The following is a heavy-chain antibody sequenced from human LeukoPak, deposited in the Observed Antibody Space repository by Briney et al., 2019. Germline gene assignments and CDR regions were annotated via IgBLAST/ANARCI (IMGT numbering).Heavy chain of an antibody. CDR1: GGSFNSYY. D-gene: IGHD3-22*01. CDR3: ARGRENYYDSSVWFDP. CDR2: IYSGGST. V-gene: IGHV4-59*12. J-gene: IGHJ5*02. Sequence: PSETLSLTCTVSGGSFNSYYWSWIRQPPGKGLEWIGYIYSGGSTNYNPSLKSRVTISVDTSKNQFSLKLSSVTAADTAVYYCARGRENYYDSSVWFDPWGQGTLVTVSS.